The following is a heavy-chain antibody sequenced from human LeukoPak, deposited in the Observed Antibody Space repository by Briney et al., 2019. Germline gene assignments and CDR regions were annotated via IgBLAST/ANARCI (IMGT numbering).Heavy chain of an antibody. V-gene: IGHV3-23*01. J-gene: IGHJ4*02. CDR1: GFTFSSYA. CDR3: AKVLHLVGARYFDY. Sequence: PGGSLKLSCAASGFTFSSYAMSWVRQAPGKGLEWVSAISGSGGSTYYADSVKGRFTISRDNSKNTLYLQMNSLRAEDTAVYYCAKVLHLVGARYFDYWGQGTLVTVSS. D-gene: IGHD1-26*01. CDR2: ISGSGGST.